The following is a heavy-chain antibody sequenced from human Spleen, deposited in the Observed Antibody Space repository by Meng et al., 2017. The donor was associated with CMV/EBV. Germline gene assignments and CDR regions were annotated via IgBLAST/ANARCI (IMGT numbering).Heavy chain of an antibody. CDR3: ARDLGKVRMGELAY. V-gene: IGHV3-21*06. Sequence: GESLKISCAASGFTFSSYSMNWVRQAPGKGLEWVSSISSSSSYIYYADSVKGRFIISRDNAKNSLYLQMNSLRGEDAAVYYCARDLGKVRMGELAYWGQGTLVTVSS. CDR1: GFTFSSYS. J-gene: IGHJ4*02. D-gene: IGHD3-16*01. CDR2: ISSSSSYI.